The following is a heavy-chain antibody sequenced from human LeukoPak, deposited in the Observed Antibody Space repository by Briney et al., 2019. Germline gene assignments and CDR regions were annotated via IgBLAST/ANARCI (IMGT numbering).Heavy chain of an antibody. J-gene: IGHJ4*02. CDR3: ARGVSTVY. V-gene: IGHV3-64*01. CDR2: ISSSGGTT. CDR1: GFTFSSYA. Sequence: GGSIRLSCVASGFTFSSYAMHCVRQAPGKGLEYVAVISSSGGTTYYANSVKGRFTISRDNSKKTLYLQMGSLRPEDMAVYYCARGVSTVYWGQGTLVTVSS. D-gene: IGHD4-11*01.